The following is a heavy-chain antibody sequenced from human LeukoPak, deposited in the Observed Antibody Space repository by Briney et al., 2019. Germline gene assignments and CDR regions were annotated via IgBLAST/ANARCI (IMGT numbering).Heavy chain of an antibody. D-gene: IGHD3-10*01. CDR2: IYYSGST. J-gene: IGHJ4*02. V-gene: IGHV4-39*07. CDR1: GGSISSSSYY. CDR3: ARGLTGMVRGVTQFDY. Sequence: KASETLSLTCTVSGGSISSSSYYWGWIRQPPGKGLEWIGSIYYSGSTYYNPSLKSRVTISVDTSKNQFSLKLSSVTAADTAVYYCARGLTGMVRGVTQFDYWGQGTLVTVSS.